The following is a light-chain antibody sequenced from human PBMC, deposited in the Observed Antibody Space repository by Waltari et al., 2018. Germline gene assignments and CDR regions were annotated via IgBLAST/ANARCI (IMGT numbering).Light chain of an antibody. CDR2: END. V-gene: IGLV1-47*01. Sequence: QSVLTQPPSASGTPGQRVTISCSGRSSNIGTKIGNNYAYWYQHLPGTAPKLLIYENDRRSSGVPDRFSGSKSGTSASRAISGLRSEDEAFYYCAAWDDSLKAWVFGGGTKLTVL. J-gene: IGLJ3*02. CDR1: SSNIGTKIGNNY. CDR3: AAWDDSLKAWV.